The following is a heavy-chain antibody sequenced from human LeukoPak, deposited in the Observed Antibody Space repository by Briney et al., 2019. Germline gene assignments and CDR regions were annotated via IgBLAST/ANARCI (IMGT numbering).Heavy chain of an antibody. CDR1: GFSFSNYA. Sequence: GGSLRLSCAASGFSFSNYAMSWVRQAPGKGLEWVSTISGSGGSTYYADSVKGRFTISRDNSRNTMYLQMNSLRAEDTAVYYCAKMTGVVVAATPDYWGQGTLVIVSS. V-gene: IGHV3-23*01. CDR3: AKMTGVVVAATPDY. D-gene: IGHD2-15*01. J-gene: IGHJ4*02. CDR2: ISGSGGST.